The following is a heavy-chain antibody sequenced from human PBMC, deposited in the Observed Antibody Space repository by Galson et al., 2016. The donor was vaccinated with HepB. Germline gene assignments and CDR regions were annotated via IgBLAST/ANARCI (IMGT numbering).Heavy chain of an antibody. CDR3: ARADYYVSSGYFGAFDI. D-gene: IGHD3-22*01. Sequence: VKVSCKASGYTFTTYGITWVRQAPGQGLEWMGRISAYNGNTNYAQKLQGRVTMTTDTSTSTAYMELRSLRSDDTAVYFCARADYYVSSGYFGAFDIWGQGTMVTVSS. CDR1: GYTFTTYG. J-gene: IGHJ3*02. V-gene: IGHV1-18*01. CDR2: ISAYNGNT.